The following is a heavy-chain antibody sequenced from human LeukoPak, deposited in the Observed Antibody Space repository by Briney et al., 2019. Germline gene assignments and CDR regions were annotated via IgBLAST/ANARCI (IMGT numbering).Heavy chain of an antibody. V-gene: IGHV1-2*02. CDR2: INPNSGGT. CDR3: ARSARMVRGMNWFDP. D-gene: IGHD3-10*01. J-gene: IGHJ5*02. CDR1: GYTFTGYY. Sequence: ASVKVSCKASGYTFTGYYMHWVRQAPGQGLEWMGWINPNSGGTNYAQKFQGRVTMTRDTSTSTAYMELSRLRSDDTAVYYCARSARMVRGMNWFDPWGQGTLVTVSS.